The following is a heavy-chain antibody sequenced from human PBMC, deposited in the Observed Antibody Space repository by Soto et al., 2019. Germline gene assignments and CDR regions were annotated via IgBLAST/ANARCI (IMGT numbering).Heavy chain of an antibody. CDR2: ISGSGGST. V-gene: IGHV3-23*01. CDR1: GFTFSSYA. Sequence: SLRLSRAASGFTFSSYAMSWVRQAPGKGLEWVSAISGSGGSTYYADSVKGRFTISRDNSKNTLYLQMNSLRAEDTAVYYCAKDPKSVVTAARYYYYYGMDVWGQGTTVTVSS. CDR3: AKDPKSVVTAARYYYYYGMDV. J-gene: IGHJ6*02. D-gene: IGHD2-21*02.